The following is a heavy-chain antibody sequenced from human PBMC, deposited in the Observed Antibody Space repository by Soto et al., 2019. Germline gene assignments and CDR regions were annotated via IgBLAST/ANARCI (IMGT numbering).Heavy chain of an antibody. J-gene: IGHJ3*02. V-gene: IGHV3-30-3*01. CDR1: GFTFSSYA. CDR3: AREEGKATYCGGDCYLLDAFDI. D-gene: IGHD2-21*02. CDR2: ISYDGSNK. Sequence: GGSLRLSCAASGFTFSSYAMHWVRQAPGKGLEWVAVISYDGSNKYYADSVKGRFTISRDNSKNTLYLQMNSLRAEDTAVYYCAREEGKATYCGGDCYLLDAFDIWGQGTMVTVSS.